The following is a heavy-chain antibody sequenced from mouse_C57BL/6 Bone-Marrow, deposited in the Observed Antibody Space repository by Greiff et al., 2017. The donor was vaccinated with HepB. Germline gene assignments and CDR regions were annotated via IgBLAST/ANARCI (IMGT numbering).Heavy chain of an antibody. Sequence: QVQLKESGAELARPGASVKLSCKASGYTFTSYGISWVKQRTGQGLEWIGEIYPRSGNTYYNEKFKGKATLTADKSSSTAYMELRSLTSEDSAVYFCARGLLRSFYYFYYWGQGTTLTVSS. J-gene: IGHJ2*01. CDR3: ARGLLRSFYYFYY. CDR2: IYPRSGNT. CDR1: GYTFTSYG. V-gene: IGHV1-81*01. D-gene: IGHD1-1*01.